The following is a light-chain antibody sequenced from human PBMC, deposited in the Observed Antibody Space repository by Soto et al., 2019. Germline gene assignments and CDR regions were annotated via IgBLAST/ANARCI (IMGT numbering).Light chain of an antibody. CDR2: VAS. Sequence: DIQMTQSPSSLSASVGDRVTITCRASQSISRHLNWYQQKPGKAPKVLIYVASNLESGVPSRFSGTGSGTDFTLTISSLQPEDFATFYCHQSYLTPRTFGQGTKVEVK. V-gene: IGKV1-39*01. CDR3: HQSYLTPRT. J-gene: IGKJ1*01. CDR1: QSISRH.